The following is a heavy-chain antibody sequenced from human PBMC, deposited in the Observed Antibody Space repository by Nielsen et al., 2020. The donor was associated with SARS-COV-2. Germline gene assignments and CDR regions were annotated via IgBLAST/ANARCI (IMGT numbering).Heavy chain of an antibody. CDR1: GGSISSSSYY. Sequence: SETLSLTCTVSGGSISSSSYYWGWIRQPPGKGLEWIGSINYSGSTYYNPSLKSRVTISVDTSKNQFSLKLSSVTAADTAVYYCARGRPITMIVDWGQGTLVTVSS. V-gene: IGHV4-39*07. CDR2: INYSGST. D-gene: IGHD3-22*01. J-gene: IGHJ4*02. CDR3: ARGRPITMIVD.